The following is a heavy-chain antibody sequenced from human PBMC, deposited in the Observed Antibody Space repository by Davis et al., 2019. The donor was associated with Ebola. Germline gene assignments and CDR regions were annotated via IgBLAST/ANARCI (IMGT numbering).Heavy chain of an antibody. CDR2: IYPSGST. J-gene: IGHJ4*02. V-gene: IGHV4-61*09. CDR1: GGSLYSGSFY. D-gene: IGHD6-6*01. CDR3: ATNSTSSGFDH. Sequence: LRLSCTISGGSLYSGSFYWTWIRQPAGKGLEWIGQIYPSGSTNYNPTLKSRAIMSVDTSKNQFSLKLSSVTAADTAVYYCATNSTSSGFDHWGQGTRVTVSS.